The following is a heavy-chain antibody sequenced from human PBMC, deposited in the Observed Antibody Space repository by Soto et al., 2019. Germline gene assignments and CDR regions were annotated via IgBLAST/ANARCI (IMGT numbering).Heavy chain of an antibody. Sequence: GGSLRLSCAASGFTFDDYAMHWVRQAPGKGLEWVSGISWNSGSIGYADSVKGRFTISRDNAKNSLYLQMNSLRAEDTALYYCAKDRGEYSGYEIDYWGQGTLVTVSS. V-gene: IGHV3-9*01. CDR3: AKDRGEYSGYEIDY. J-gene: IGHJ4*02. D-gene: IGHD5-12*01. CDR2: ISWNSGSI. CDR1: GFTFDDYA.